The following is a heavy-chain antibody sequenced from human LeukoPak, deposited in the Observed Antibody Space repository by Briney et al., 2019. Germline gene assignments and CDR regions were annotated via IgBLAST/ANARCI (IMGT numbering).Heavy chain of an antibody. D-gene: IGHD3-3*01. CDR2: IYPGDSDT. J-gene: IGHJ4*02. CDR1: GYSFTSYW. V-gene: IGHV5-51*01. CDR3: ARRGGDSGYYIDPPDY. Sequence: GESLKISCKGSGYSFTSYWIGWVRQMPGKGLEWMGIIYPGDSDTRYSPSFQGQVTISADKSISTAYLQWSSLKASDTAMYYCARRGGDSGYYIDPPDYWGQGTLVTGSS.